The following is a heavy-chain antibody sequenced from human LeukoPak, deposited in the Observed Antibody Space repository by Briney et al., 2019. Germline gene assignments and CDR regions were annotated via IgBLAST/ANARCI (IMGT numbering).Heavy chain of an antibody. Sequence: SGPALMKPTQTRTLTCTYSGFSLTTTGMCVSWIREPPGNALGLLARIDCDDDKYYSTSLTTRLTISKDTSKNQAVLTMTNMDPVDTATYYCARRRTGDYFDYWGQGTLVTVSS. D-gene: IGHD3/OR15-3a*01. V-gene: IGHV2-70*11. CDR1: GFSLTTTGMC. CDR2: IDCDDDK. CDR3: ARRRTGDYFDY. J-gene: IGHJ4*02.